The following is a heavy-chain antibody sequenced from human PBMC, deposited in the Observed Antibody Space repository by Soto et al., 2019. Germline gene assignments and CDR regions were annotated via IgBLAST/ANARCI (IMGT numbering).Heavy chain of an antibody. J-gene: IGHJ6*02. Sequence: QVQLVESGGGVVQPGRSLRLSCAASGFTFSSYAMHWVRQAPGKGLEWVAVISYDGSNKYYADSVKGRFTISRDNSKNTLYLQMNSLRAEETAVYYCARELWFGEPPPANYGMDVWGQGTTVTVSS. CDR3: ARELWFGEPPPANYGMDV. V-gene: IGHV3-30-3*01. CDR2: ISYDGSNK. CDR1: GFTFSSYA. D-gene: IGHD3-10*01.